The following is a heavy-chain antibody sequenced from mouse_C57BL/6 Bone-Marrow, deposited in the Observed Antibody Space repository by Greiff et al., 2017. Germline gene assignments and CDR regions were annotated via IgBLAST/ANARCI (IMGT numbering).Heavy chain of an antibody. J-gene: IGHJ4*01. CDR1: GYTFTDYY. V-gene: IGHV1-26*01. CDR3: ARDIYYDPRYAMDY. CDR2: INPNNGGT. D-gene: IGHD2-4*01. Sequence: EVQLQQSGPELVKPGASVKISCKASGYTFTDYYMNWVKQSHGKGLEWIGDINPNNGGTSYNQKFKGKATLTVDKSSSTAYLELRSLTSEDSAVYYCARDIYYDPRYAMDYWGQGTSVTVSS.